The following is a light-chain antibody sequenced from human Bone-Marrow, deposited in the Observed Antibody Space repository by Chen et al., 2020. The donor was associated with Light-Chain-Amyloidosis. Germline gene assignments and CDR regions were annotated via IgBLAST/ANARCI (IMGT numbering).Light chain of an antibody. CDR3: QQSGTSPLT. Sequence: EIVLTQSPGTLSLSPGEGANLSCRASQTISSNYLTWYQQKFGQAPRLLIYGSSSRATGIPDRFTGSGSGTDFTLTINRLEPEDFAMYYCQQSGTSPLTFGGGTKVEIK. J-gene: IGKJ4*01. V-gene: IGKV3-20*01. CDR2: GSS. CDR1: QTISSNY.